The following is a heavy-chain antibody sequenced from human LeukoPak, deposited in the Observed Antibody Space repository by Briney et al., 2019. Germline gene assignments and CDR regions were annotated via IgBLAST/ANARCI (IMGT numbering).Heavy chain of an antibody. CDR2: TYYSSKWYN. Sequence: WLGRTYYSSKWYNDYAVSVKSRITINPDTSKNQFSLQLNSVTPEDTAVYYCARDQMGFDPWGQGILVTVSS. CDR3: ARDQMGFDP. V-gene: IGHV6-1*01. J-gene: IGHJ5*02. D-gene: IGHD5-24*01.